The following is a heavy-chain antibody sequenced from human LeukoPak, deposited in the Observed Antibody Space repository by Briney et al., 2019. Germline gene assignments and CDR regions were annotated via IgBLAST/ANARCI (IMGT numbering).Heavy chain of an antibody. CDR3: AREWIWRNFDY. V-gene: IGHV3-30*04. CDR1: GFTFSSYA. CDR2: ISYDGSNK. Sequence: GGSLRLSCAASGFTFSSYAMHWVRQAPGKGLEWVAVISYDGSNKYYADSVKGRFTISRDNSKNTLYLQMNILRAEDTAVYYCAREWIWRNFDYWGQGTLVTVSS. D-gene: IGHD3-3*01. J-gene: IGHJ4*02.